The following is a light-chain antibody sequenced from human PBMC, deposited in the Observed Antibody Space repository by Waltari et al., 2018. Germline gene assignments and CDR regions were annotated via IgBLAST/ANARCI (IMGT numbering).Light chain of an antibody. J-gene: IGLJ2*01. CDR3: QAWDTTIVV. Sequence: SYELTQPPSVSVSPGQTATITCSADQLGDKFVPWYQQKSGQSPVLVIYQDMKRPSGIPERFSGSNSGNTATLTISGTQVDDEADFYCQAWDTTIVVFGGGTKLTVL. CDR1: QLGDKF. V-gene: IGLV3-1*01. CDR2: QDM.